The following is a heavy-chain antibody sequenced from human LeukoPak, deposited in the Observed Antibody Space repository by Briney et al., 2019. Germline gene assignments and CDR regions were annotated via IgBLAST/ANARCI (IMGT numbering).Heavy chain of an antibody. D-gene: IGHD1-26*01. Sequence: PGGSLRLSCAASGLTFSSYAMNWVRQAPGKGLEWVSVISGSGATTYYAGSVRGRFTVSRDNSKNTLYLQMNSLRAEDTAVYYCAKGGTIVGAILDHWGQGTLVTVSS. CDR3: AKGGTIVGAILDH. CDR2: ISGSGATT. J-gene: IGHJ4*02. V-gene: IGHV3-23*01. CDR1: GLTFSSYA.